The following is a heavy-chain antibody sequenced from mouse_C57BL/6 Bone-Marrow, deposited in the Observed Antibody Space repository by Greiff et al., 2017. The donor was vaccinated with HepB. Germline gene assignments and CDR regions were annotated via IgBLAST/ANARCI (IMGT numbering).Heavy chain of an antibody. V-gene: IGHV5-12*01. CDR2: ISNGGGST. D-gene: IGHD3-3*01. CDR1: GFTFSDYY. CDR3: ARQSYGVDY. J-gene: IGHJ2*01. Sequence: EVKVVESGGGLVQPGGSLKLSCAASGFTFSDYYMYWVRQTPEKRLEWVAYISNGGGSTYYPDTVKGRFTISRDNAKNTLYLQMSRLKSEDTAMYYCARQSYGVDYWGQGTTLTVSS.